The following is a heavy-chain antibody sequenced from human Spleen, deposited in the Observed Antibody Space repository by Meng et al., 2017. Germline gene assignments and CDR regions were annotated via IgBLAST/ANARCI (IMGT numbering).Heavy chain of an antibody. CDR2: ISGDGSST. Sequence: GGSLRLSCAASGFTLSSYWMHWVRQAPGKGLVWVSRISGDGSSTNYAASVQGRFTISRDNAKNTLYLQMNSLRGEDTAVYYCARPYSSGWYFFDYWGRGPLVTVSS. J-gene: IGHJ4*02. V-gene: IGHV3-74*01. CDR3: ARPYSSGWYFFDY. D-gene: IGHD6-19*01. CDR1: GFTLSSYW.